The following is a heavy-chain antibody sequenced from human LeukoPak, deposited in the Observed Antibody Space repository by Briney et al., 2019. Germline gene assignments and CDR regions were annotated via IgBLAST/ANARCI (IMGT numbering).Heavy chain of an antibody. D-gene: IGHD6-13*01. V-gene: IGHV4-34*01. CDR3: ARRAAAQPR. J-gene: IGHJ4*02. CDR2: INHSGST. CDR1: GGSFSGYY. Sequence: SETLSLTCAVYGGSFSGYYWSWVRQPPGKGLEWIGEINHSGSTNYNPSLKSRVTISVDTSKNQFSLKLSSVTAADTAVYYCARRAAAQPRWGQGTLVPVSS.